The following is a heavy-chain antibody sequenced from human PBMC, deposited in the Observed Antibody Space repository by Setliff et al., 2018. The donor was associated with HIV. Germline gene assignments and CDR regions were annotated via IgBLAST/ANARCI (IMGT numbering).Heavy chain of an antibody. CDR1: GYIFTSYD. CDR2: MNPNSGNT. D-gene: IGHD1-26*01. CDR3: ARGYLISGTQKSYYMDV. Sequence: GASVKVSCKASGYIFTSYDINWVRQATGQGLEWMGWMNPNSGNTGYAQKLQGRVTITRNTSINTAYMELSSLRSEDTAVYYCARGYLISGTQKSYYMDVWGKGTMVTVSS. J-gene: IGHJ6*03. V-gene: IGHV1-8*02.